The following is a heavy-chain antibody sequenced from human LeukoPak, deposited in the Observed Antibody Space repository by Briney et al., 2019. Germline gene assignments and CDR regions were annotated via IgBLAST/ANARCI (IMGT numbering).Heavy chain of an antibody. J-gene: IGHJ4*02. CDR2: ISHSGST. CDR3: ARGTTDSSGYYPIDVHFDY. V-gene: IGHV4-34*01. Sequence: SETLSLTCAVYGGSLSGNFWSWIRQPPGKGLEWIGEISHSGSTNYSPSLKSRLTISVDTSKNQFSLKLSSVTAADTAVYYCARGTTDSSGYYPIDVHFDYWGQGTLVTVSS. CDR1: GGSLSGNF. D-gene: IGHD3-22*01.